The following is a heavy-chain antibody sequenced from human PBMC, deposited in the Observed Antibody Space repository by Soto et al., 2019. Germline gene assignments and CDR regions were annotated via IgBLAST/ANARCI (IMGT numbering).Heavy chain of an antibody. J-gene: IGHJ6*02. CDR2: ISYDGSNK. V-gene: IGHV3-30*18. CDR1: GFTFSSYG. CDR3: AQSTEQGTLESDGMYV. Sequence: QVQLVESGGGVVQPGRSLRLSCAASGFTFSSYGMHWVRPAPGKGLVWVAAISYDGSNKYYADSVKGRFTISRDNSKNTLYLQMNSLSAEDTAVYYCAQSTEQGTLESDGMYVWCQGTTVTVSS. D-gene: IGHD1-1*01.